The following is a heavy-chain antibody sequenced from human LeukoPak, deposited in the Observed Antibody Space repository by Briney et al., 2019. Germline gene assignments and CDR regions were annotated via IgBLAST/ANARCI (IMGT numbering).Heavy chain of an antibody. CDR1: GFTFSSYW. D-gene: IGHD3-10*01. J-gene: IGHJ4*02. CDR2: IDEHGSAT. Sequence: GGSLRLSCAASGFTFSSYWMHWVRQAPGKGLVWVSRIDEHGSATFYADSVKGRFTISRDIAKNTLYLQMNSLRAEDTAVYFCARDLVLGSGSYGHWGQGTLVTVSA. CDR3: ARDLVLGSGSYGH. V-gene: IGHV3-74*01.